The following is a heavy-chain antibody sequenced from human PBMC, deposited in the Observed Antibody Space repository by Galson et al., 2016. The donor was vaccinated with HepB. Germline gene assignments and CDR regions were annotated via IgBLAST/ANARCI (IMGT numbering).Heavy chain of an antibody. CDR1: GDSISSRNW. V-gene: IGHV4-4*02. D-gene: IGHD3-10*01. J-gene: IGHJ4*02. CDR3: TRYGFGSGSEELPFFDY. Sequence: SETLSLTCAVSGDSISSRNWWSWVRQPPGKGLEWIGEIYHIGSTNYNPSLESRVTISVDKSKNQFSLKLSSVTAADTAVYYCTRYGFGSGSEELPFFDYWGQGTLVTVSS. CDR2: IYHIGST.